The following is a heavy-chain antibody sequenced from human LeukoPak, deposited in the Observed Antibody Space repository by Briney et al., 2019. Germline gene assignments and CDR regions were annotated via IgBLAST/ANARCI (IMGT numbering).Heavy chain of an antibody. Sequence: GGSLRLSCAASGFTFSGYWMTWVRQTPGKGLEWVANMKQDGSEKYYVDSVRGRFTISRDNAKNSLYLQMNSLRAEDTAVYFCARDRFCDYWGQGTLVTVSS. J-gene: IGHJ4*02. D-gene: IGHD3-10*01. CDR1: GFTFSGYW. CDR3: ARDRFCDY. V-gene: IGHV3-7*01. CDR2: MKQDGSEK.